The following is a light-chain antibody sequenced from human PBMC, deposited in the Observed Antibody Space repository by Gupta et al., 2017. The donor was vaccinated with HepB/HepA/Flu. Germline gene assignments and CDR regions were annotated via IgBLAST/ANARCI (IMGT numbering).Light chain of an antibody. CDR3: QQYNSYSGS. Sequence: SVGDRVTITCRASQSISTWLAWYQQKPGKAPKLLIYKTSSLESGVPSRFSGSGSGTEFTLTISSLQPDDFATYYCQQYNSYSGSFGQGTKLEIK. V-gene: IGKV1-5*03. CDR1: QSISTW. J-gene: IGKJ2*03. CDR2: KTS.